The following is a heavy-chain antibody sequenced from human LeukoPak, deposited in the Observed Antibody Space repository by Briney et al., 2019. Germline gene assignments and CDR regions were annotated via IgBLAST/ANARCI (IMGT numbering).Heavy chain of an antibody. CDR1: GGSFSGYY. J-gene: IGHJ5*02. CDR2: INHSGST. Sequence: PSETLSLTCAVHGGSFSGYYWSWIRQPPGKGLGCVGEINHSGSTNYNPSLKSRVTISVDTSKNHISLKLSSVTAAETAVYYWARGMRYCSGGSCYSPSNWFDPWGQGTLVTVSS. V-gene: IGHV4-34*01. D-gene: IGHD2-15*01. CDR3: ARGMRYCSGGSCYSPSNWFDP.